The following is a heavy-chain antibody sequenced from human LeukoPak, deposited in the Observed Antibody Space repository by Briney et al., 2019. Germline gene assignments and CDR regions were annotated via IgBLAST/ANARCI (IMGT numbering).Heavy chain of an antibody. CDR3: ARGGGNSYYGY. D-gene: IGHD4-11*01. J-gene: IGHJ4*02. Sequence: GGSLRLSCAASGFTFSSYAMSWVRQAPGKGLDWVSVIYTGGTTYYADSVKGRFTISRDNSKNTLYLQMNSLRAEDTAVYYCARGGGNSYYGYWGQGALVTVSS. CDR1: GFTFSSYA. CDR2: IYTGGTT. V-gene: IGHV3-23*03.